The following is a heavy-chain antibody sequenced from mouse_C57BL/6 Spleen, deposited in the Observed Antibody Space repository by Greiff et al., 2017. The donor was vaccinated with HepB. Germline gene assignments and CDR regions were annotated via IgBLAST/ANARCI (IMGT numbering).Heavy chain of an antibody. J-gene: IGHJ1*03. D-gene: IGHD1-1*01. V-gene: IGHV1-31*01. CDR2: IYPYNGVS. CDR3: ASYGSSYWYFDV. Sequence: EVKLQESGPELVKPGASVKISCKASGYSFTGYYMHWVKQSHGNILDWIGYIYPYNGVSSYTQKFKGKATLTVDKSSSTAYMELRSLTSEDSAVYYCASYGSSYWYFDVWGTGTTVTVSS. CDR1: GYSFTGYY.